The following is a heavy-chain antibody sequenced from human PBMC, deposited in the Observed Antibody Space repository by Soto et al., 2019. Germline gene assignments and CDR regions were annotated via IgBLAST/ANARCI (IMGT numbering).Heavy chain of an antibody. V-gene: IGHV4-31*03. J-gene: IGHJ4*02. CDR3: ARARRITGTTSIY. CDR1: GGSIISGGYC. Sequence: SETLSLTCTVSGGSIISGGYCWSWIRQHPGKGLEWIGYIYYSGSTYYNPSLKSRVTISVDTSKNQFSLKLSSVTAADTAVYYCARARRITGTTSIYWGQGTLVTVSS. D-gene: IGHD1-7*01. CDR2: IYYSGST.